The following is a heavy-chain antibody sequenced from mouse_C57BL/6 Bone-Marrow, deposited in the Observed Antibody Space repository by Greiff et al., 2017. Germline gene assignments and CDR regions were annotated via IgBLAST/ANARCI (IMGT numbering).Heavy chain of an antibody. Sequence: VKLMESGPGLVAPSQSLSITCTVSGFSLTSYGVHWVRQPPGKSLEWLVVIWSDGSTTYNSALKSRLSISKDTSKSQVVLKMNSRQTDDTAIDYCARHRGAMDYWGQGTSGTVSS. V-gene: IGHV2-6-1*01. D-gene: IGHD3-1*01. J-gene: IGHJ4*01. CDR2: IWSDGST. CDR3: ARHRGAMDY. CDR1: GFSLTSYG.